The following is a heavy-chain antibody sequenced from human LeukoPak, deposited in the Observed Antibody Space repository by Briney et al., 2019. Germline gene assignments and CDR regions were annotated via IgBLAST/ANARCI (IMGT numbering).Heavy chain of an antibody. CDR3: AREAYYYDSSGYSHYFDY. CDR1: GYTFTSYG. CDR2: ISAYNGNT. J-gene: IGHJ4*02. V-gene: IGHV1-18*01. Sequence: ASVKVSCKASGYTFTSYGISWVRQAPGQGLEWMGWISAYNGNTNYAQKLQGRVTMTTDTSTSTAYMELRSLRSDDTAVYYCAREAYYYDSSGYSHYFDYWGQGTLVTVPS. D-gene: IGHD3-22*01.